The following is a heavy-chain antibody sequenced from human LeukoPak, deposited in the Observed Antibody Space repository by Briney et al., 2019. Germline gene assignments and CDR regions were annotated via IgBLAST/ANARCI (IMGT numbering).Heavy chain of an antibody. V-gene: IGHV4-38-2*01. D-gene: IGHD3-16*02. CDR2: IYHSGST. CDR3: ATYLRLGELSPSGDAFDI. CDR1: GYSISSGYY. Sequence: SETLSLTCAVSGYSISSGYYWGWIRPPPGKGLEWIGSIYHSGSTYYNPSLKSRVTISVDTSKNQFSLKLSSVTAADTAVYYCATYLRLGELSPSGDAFDIWGQGTMVTVSS. J-gene: IGHJ3*02.